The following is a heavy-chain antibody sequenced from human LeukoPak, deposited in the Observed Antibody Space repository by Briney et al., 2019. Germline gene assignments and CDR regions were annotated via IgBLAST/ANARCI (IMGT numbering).Heavy chain of an antibody. CDR3: ARGPGERGNYDLWSGYYRYFDY. V-gene: IGHV1-8*03. CDR2: MNPNSGNT. Sequence: ASVKVSCKASGYTFTSYDINWVRQATGQGLEWMGWMNPNSGNTGYAQKFQGRVTITRNTSISTAYMELSSLRSEDTAVYYCARGPGERGNYDLWSGYYRYFDYWGQGTLVTVSS. J-gene: IGHJ4*02. D-gene: IGHD3-3*01. CDR1: GYTFTSYD.